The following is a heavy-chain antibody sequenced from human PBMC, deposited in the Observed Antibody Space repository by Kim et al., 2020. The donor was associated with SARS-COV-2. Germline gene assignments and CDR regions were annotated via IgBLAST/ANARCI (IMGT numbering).Heavy chain of an antibody. V-gene: IGHV1-69*13. CDR2: IIPAFGPP. D-gene: IGHD2-15*01. J-gene: IGHJ4*01. CDR1: GGTFTNSA. Sequence: SVKVSCKASGGTFTNSALSWVRQAPGQGLEWMGGIIPAFGPPNYAQRFRGRVTMTADESTSTAYMELSSLRPEDAAVYFCATSFLPVGPDLAPRVYHY. CDR3: ATSFLPVGPDLAPRVYHY.